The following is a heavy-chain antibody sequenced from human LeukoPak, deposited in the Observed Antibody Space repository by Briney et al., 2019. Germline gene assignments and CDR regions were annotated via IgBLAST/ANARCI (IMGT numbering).Heavy chain of an antibody. CDR2: IDPNSGGT. Sequence: GASVKVSCKASDYIFSGHFIHWVRQAPGQGLEWIGRIDPNSGGTSFAPKFQGRVTMTRDTSISTAYMEVTRLTSDDTAVHYCARRPPMSAADNWLDPWGQGTLVTVSS. CDR1: DYIFSGHF. D-gene: IGHD6-13*01. CDR3: ARRPPMSAADNWLDP. J-gene: IGHJ5*02. V-gene: IGHV1-2*06.